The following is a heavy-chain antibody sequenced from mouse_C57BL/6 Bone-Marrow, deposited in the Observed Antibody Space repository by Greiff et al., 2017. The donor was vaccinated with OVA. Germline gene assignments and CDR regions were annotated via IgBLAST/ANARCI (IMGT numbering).Heavy chain of an antibody. CDR3: ARGWGTAWFAY. V-gene: IGHV1-19*01. J-gene: IGHJ3*01. Sequence: EVQLQQSGPVLVKPGASVKMSCKASGYTFTDYYMNWVKQSHGKSLEWIGVINPYNGGTSYNQQFKGKATLTVDKSSSTAYMELNSLTSEDSAVYYCARGWGTAWFAYWGQGTLVTVSA. CDR2: INPYNGGT. D-gene: IGHD1-1*02. CDR1: GYTFTDYY.